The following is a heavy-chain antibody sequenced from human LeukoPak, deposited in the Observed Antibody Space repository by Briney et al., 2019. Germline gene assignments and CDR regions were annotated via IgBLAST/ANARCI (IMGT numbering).Heavy chain of an antibody. CDR3: ARATWELLDYYYMDV. D-gene: IGHD1-26*01. CDR2: INPSGGST. Sequence: ASVKVSCKASGYTFTSYYMHWVRQAPGQGLEWMGIINPSGGSTSYAQKFQGRVTMTRDTSTITVYMELSSLRSEDTAVYYCARATWELLDYYYMDVWGKGTTVTVSS. V-gene: IGHV1-46*03. J-gene: IGHJ6*03. CDR1: GYTFTSYY.